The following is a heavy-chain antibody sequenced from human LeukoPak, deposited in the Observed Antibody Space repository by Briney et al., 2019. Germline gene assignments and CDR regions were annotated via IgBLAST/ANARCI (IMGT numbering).Heavy chain of an antibody. J-gene: IGHJ6*02. CDR2: IYYSGST. CDR3: ASSADDFWSGYYSYYYGMDV. CDR1: GGSISSFY. Sequence: KASETLSLTCTVSGGSISSFYWSWIRQPPGNGLEWMGYIYYSGSTNYKPSLKSRVTISVDTSKNQFSPMLSSVTAADTAVYYCASSADDFWSGYYSYYYGMDVWGQGTTVTVSS. D-gene: IGHD3-3*01. V-gene: IGHV4-59*08.